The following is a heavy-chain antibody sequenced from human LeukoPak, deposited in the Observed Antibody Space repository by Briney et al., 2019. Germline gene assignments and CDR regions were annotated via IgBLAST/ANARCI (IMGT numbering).Heavy chain of an antibody. CDR3: ARDTYSSGWYKRYYYGMDV. CDR1: GFTFGSYA. J-gene: IGHJ6*02. V-gene: IGHV3-23*01. CDR2: ITNGGVTT. D-gene: IGHD6-19*01. Sequence: GESLRLSCAASGFTFGSYAMSWVRQTPGKSLEWVSIITNGGVTTYYADSVRGRFTISRDNSKNMLYLQMNSLRAEDTAVYYCARDTYSSGWYKRYYYGMDVWGQGTTVTVSS.